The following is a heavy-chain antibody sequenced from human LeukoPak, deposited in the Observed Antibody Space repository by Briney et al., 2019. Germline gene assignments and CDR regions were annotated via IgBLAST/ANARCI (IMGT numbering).Heavy chain of an antibody. Sequence: GGSLRLSCAASGFTFSSYSMNRVRQAPGKGLGWVSSISSRSSYIYYTDSVKGRFTVSRDNAKNSLYLQMNSLRAEDTAVYYCARGGEFSGYEIWGQGTLVTVSS. CDR1: GFTFSSYS. D-gene: IGHD5-12*01. CDR3: ARGGEFSGYEI. V-gene: IGHV3-21*01. J-gene: IGHJ4*02. CDR2: ISSRSSYI.